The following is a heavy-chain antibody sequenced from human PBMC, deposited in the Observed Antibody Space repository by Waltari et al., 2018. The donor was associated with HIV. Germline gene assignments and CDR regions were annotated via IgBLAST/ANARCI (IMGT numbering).Heavy chain of an antibody. D-gene: IGHD2-2*01. J-gene: IGHJ4*02. Sequence: QVQLVESGGGVVEPRGSLRLCCSASGFVFTTSGMHWVRQAPGKGLEWVAFIRSDESNKFYSDSVQGRFTISRYTSRSTLYLQMNSLRSEDTAIYYCVKDNPVLAYWGQGTLVTVSS. CDR2: IRSDESNK. CDR3: VKDNPVLAY. V-gene: IGHV3-30*02. CDR1: GFVFTTSG.